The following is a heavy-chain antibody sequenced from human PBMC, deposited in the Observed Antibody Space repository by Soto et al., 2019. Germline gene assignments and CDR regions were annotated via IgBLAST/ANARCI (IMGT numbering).Heavy chain of an antibody. CDR2: ISYDGSNK. D-gene: IGHD6-13*01. V-gene: IGHV3-30*18. CDR1: GFTFSSYG. CDR3: AKGRSGSSWASAFDI. J-gene: IGHJ3*02. Sequence: GGSLRLSCAASGFTFSSYGMHWVRQAPGKGLEWVAVISYDGSNKYYADSVKGRFTISRDNSKNTLYLQMNSLRAEDTAVYYCAKGRSGSSWASAFDIWGQGTMVTVSS.